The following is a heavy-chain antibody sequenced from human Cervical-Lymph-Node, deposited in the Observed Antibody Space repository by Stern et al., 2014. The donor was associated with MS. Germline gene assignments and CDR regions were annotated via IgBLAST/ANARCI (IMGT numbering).Heavy chain of an antibody. D-gene: IGHD4-23*01. J-gene: IGHJ4*02. CDR2: IVSIFDKA. Sequence: DQLVESGAEVKKPGSSVKVSCKGSGASFSTNAISWVRQAPGQGLEWMGAIVSIFDKANYAQRFRGRVTITADESTSTAYLDLSSLRSGDTAVYFCTREHHGGNFASWGQGTLVTVSS. CDR1: GASFSTNA. CDR3: TREHHGGNFAS. V-gene: IGHV1-69*01.